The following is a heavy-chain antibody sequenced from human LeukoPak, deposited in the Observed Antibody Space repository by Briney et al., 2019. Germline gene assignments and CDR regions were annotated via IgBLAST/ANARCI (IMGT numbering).Heavy chain of an antibody. J-gene: IGHJ4*02. Sequence: SETLSLTCAVYGESFSGCYWSWIRQPPGRGLEWIGEINHSGSTSYSASLKSRVTISVDTSKNQFSLKLNSVTAADTAVYYCARGDIAAGGAPFDYWGQGTLVTVSS. CDR1: GESFSGCY. V-gene: IGHV4-34*01. D-gene: IGHD6-13*01. CDR2: INHSGST. CDR3: ARGDIAAGGAPFDY.